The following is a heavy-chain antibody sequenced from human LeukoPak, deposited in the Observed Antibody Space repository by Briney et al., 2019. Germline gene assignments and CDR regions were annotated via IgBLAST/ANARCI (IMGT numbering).Heavy chain of an antibody. CDR3: ARGVSGYCSSTSCYEDNWFDP. V-gene: IGHV3-13*01. D-gene: IGHD2-2*01. CDR1: GFTFSSYD. CDR2: IGTAGDT. J-gene: IGHJ5*02. Sequence: GGSLRLSCAASGFTFSSYDMHWVRQATGKGLEWVSAIGTAGDTYYPGSVKGRFTISRENAKNSLYLQMNSLRAGDTAVYYCARGVSGYCSSTSCYEDNWFDPWGQGTLVTVSS.